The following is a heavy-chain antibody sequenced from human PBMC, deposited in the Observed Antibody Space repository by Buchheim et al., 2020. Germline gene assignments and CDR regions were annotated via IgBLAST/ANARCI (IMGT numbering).Heavy chain of an antibody. CDR1: GYTFTSYD. V-gene: IGHV1-8*01. D-gene: IGHD3-10*01. J-gene: IGHJ5*02. CDR2: MNPNSGNT. CDR3: ARVGVMERLWFGELLYEYPNWFDP. Sequence: QVQLVQSGAEVKKPGASVKVSCKASGYTFTSYDINWVRQATGQGLEWMGWMNPNSGNTGYAQKFQGRVTMTRNTSIRTAYMELSSLRSEDTAVYYCARVGVMERLWFGELLYEYPNWFDPWGQGTL.